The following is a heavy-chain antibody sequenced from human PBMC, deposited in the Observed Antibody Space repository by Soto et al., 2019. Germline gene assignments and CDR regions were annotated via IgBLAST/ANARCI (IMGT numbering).Heavy chain of an antibody. V-gene: IGHV3-74*01. J-gene: IGHJ4*02. CDR1: GFSFSAYW. D-gene: IGHD5-18*01. CDR3: AKREGNTFGLFH. CDR2: IKTDGSST. Sequence: EVQLVESGGGLVQPGGSLRLSCAASGFSFSAYWIHWVRQAPEKGLEWVSRIKTDGSSTDYADSVKGRFTISRDNAKNILYLQVESVRVEDTAVYYCAKREGNTFGLFHWGQGTLVTVSS.